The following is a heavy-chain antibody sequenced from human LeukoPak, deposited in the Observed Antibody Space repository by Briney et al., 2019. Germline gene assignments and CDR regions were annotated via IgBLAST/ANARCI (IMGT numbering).Heavy chain of an antibody. Sequence: SETLSLTCTVSGGSVNTYYWNWIRQPPGKGLEWIGYIYYSGSTNYNPSLKSRVTISVDASKNQLSLKLSSVTAADTAVYYCARWSELIFDYWGQGTLVTVSS. V-gene: IGHV4-59*02. D-gene: IGHD2-15*01. CDR2: IYYSGST. CDR3: ARWSELIFDY. CDR1: GGSVNTYY. J-gene: IGHJ4*02.